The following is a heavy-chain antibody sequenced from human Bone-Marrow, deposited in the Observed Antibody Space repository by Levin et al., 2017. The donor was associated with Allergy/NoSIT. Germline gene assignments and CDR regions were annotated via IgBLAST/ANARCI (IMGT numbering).Heavy chain of an antibody. CDR3: ARDLVPGDAGRYYCYGMDV. J-gene: IGHJ6*02. Sequence: GGSLRLSCAASGFTFSIYGIHWVRQAPGKGLEWVAGMSHDGRNKYLADSVKGRFIISRDNSKDTLYLQMESLRAEDWGVDDWARDLVPGDAGRYYCYGMDVWGHGTTGTVTS. CDR2: MSHDGRNK. CDR1: GFTFSIYG. V-gene: IGHV3-30*03. D-gene: IGHD5-24*01.